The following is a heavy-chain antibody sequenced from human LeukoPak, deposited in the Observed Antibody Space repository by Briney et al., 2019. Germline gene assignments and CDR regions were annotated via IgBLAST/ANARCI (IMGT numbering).Heavy chain of an antibody. CDR2: MYYSGST. D-gene: IGHD3-3*01. CDR1: GGSISSYY. CDR3: ARGEITIFGVVTNFDAFDI. V-gene: IGHV4-30-4*08. Sequence: PSETLSLTCTVSGGSISSYYWSWIRQPPGKGLGWIGYMYYSGSTYYNPSLKSRVSISVDTSKNQFSLKLSSVTAADTAVYYCARGEITIFGVVTNFDAFDIWGQGTVVTVSS. J-gene: IGHJ3*02.